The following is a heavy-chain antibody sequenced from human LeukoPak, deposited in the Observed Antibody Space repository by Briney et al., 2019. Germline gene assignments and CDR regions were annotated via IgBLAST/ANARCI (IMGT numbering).Heavy chain of an antibody. CDR3: ARDVGDIVTIPAAISVP. D-gene: IGHD2-2*01. J-gene: IGHJ5*02. CDR2: ISAYNGNT. V-gene: IGHV1-18*01. Sequence: ASVKVSCKATGYAFSSYGISWVRQAPGQGLEWMGWISAYNGNTNYAQMVQGRVTMTTDTSTSTAYMEVRSLRSDDTAMYYCARDVGDIVTIPAAISVPWGQGTLVTVSS. CDR1: GYAFSSYG.